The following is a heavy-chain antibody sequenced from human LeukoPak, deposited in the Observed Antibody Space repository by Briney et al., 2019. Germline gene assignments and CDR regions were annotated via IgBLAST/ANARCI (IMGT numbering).Heavy chain of an antibody. CDR2: INHSGST. CDR3: ARSYDYVWGSYPDY. Sequence: SETLSLTCAVYGGSFSGYYWSWIRQPPGKGLEWIGEINHSGSTNYNPSLTSRVTISVDTSKNQFSLKLSSVTAADTAVYYCARSYDYVWGSYPDYWGQGTLVTVSS. D-gene: IGHD3-16*02. J-gene: IGHJ4*02. CDR1: GGSFSGYY. V-gene: IGHV4-34*01.